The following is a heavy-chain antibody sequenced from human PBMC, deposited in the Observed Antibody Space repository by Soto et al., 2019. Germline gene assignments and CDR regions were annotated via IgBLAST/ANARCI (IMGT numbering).Heavy chain of an antibody. CDR1: GGSISSYY. V-gene: IGHV4-59*08. D-gene: IGHD3-16*02. J-gene: IGHJ4*02. CDR2: IYYSGST. Sequence: SETLSLTCTVSGGSISSYYWSWIRQPPGKGLEWIGYIYYSGSTNYNPSLKSRVTISVDTSKNQFSLKLSSVTAADTAVYYCARGGYVWGSSRYYFDYWGQGTLVTVS. CDR3: ARGGYVWGSSRYYFDY.